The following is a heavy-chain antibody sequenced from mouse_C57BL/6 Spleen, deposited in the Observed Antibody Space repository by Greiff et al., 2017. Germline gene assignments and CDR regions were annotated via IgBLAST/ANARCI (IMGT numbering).Heavy chain of an antibody. CDR1: GFTFTDYY. D-gene: IGHD3-2*02. Sequence: EVKLMESGGGLVQPGGSLRLSCAASGFTFTDYYMSWVRQPPGKALEWLGFIRNKANGYTTEYSASVKGRFTISRDNSQSILYLQMNALRAEDSATYYCARSSSGPYYYAMDDWGQGTSVTVSS. CDR2: IRNKANGYTT. V-gene: IGHV7-3*01. J-gene: IGHJ4*01. CDR3: ARSSSGPYYYAMDD.